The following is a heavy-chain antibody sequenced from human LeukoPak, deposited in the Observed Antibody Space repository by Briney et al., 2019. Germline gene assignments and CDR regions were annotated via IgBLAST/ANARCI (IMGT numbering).Heavy chain of an antibody. CDR1: GGSISSYY. D-gene: IGHD3-3*01. J-gene: IGHJ5*02. V-gene: IGHV4-59*01. CDR3: ARGITIFGVPKMRFDP. CDR2: IYYSGST. Sequence: PSETLSLTCTVSGGSISSYYWSWIRQPPGKGLEWIGYIYYSGSTNYNPSLKSRVTISVDTSKNQFSLKLSSVTAADTAVYYCARGITIFGVPKMRFDPWGQGTLVTVSS.